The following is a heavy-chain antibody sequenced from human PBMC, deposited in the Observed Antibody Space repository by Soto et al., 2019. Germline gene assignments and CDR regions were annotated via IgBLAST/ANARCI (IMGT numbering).Heavy chain of an antibody. J-gene: IGHJ6*02. CDR1: GFTFSSYW. Sequence: GSLRLSCAASGFTFSSYWMSWVRQAPGKGLEWVANIKQDGSEKYYVDSVKGRFTISRDNAKNSLYLQMNSLRAEDTAVYYCARDRRIAALYYFYYGMDVWGQGTTVTVSS. D-gene: IGHD6-6*01. CDR2: IKQDGSEK. CDR3: ARDRRIAALYYFYYGMDV. V-gene: IGHV3-7*05.